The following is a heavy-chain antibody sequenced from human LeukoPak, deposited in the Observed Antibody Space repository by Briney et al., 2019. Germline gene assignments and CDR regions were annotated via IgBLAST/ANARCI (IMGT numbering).Heavy chain of an antibody. J-gene: IGHJ3*02. CDR2: ISSSSSYI. D-gene: IGHD2-2*03. CDR3: ARVDSDAFDI. V-gene: IGHV3-21*01. Sequence: GGSLRLSCAASGFTFSTYSLNWVRQAPGKGLEWVSSISSSSSYIYYADSVKGRFTISRDNAKNSLYLQMNSLRAEDTAVYYCARVDSDAFDIWGQGTMVTVSS. CDR1: GFTFSTYS.